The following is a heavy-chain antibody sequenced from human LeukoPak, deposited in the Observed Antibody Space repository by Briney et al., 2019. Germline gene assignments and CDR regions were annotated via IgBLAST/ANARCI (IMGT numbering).Heavy chain of an antibody. CDR1: GGLNSSYY. CDR3: ASRYHTQGNWNYDYYYVDV. CDR2: FYTSGST. Sequence: SETLSLTCTVSGGLNSSYYWSWIRQPPGEGLEWIGYFYTSGSTNYNPSLKSRVTISVDTSKNQFSLKLSSVTAADTAVYYCASRYHTQGNWNYDYYYVDVWGKGTTVTVSS. D-gene: IGHD1-20*01. J-gene: IGHJ6*03. V-gene: IGHV4-4*09.